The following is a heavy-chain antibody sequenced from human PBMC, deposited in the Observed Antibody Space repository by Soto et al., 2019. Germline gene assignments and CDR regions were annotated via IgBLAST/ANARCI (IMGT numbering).Heavy chain of an antibody. V-gene: IGHV3-48*02. CDR3: AREQRTRIYDILTGDFDY. CDR1: GFTFSSYS. Sequence: GGSLRLSCAASGFTFSSYSMNWVRQAPGKGLEWVSYISSSSSTIYYADSVKGRFTISRDNAKNSLYLQMNSLRDEDTAVCYCAREQRTRIYDILTGDFDYWGQGTLVTVSS. CDR2: ISSSSSTI. D-gene: IGHD3-9*01. J-gene: IGHJ4*02.